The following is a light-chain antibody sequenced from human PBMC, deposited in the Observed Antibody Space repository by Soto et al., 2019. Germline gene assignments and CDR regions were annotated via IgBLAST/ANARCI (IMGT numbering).Light chain of an antibody. CDR1: ESVSDY. CDR2: GAT. J-gene: IGKJ5*01. CDR3: QQYVTSPAIT. Sequence: PGERATLSCLASESVSDYLAWYQQKPGLAPRLLIHGATKRTSGTPDRFSGTGSGTAFTLAISRLEPEDFAVYYCQQYVTSPAITFGQGTRLEIK. V-gene: IGKV3-20*01.